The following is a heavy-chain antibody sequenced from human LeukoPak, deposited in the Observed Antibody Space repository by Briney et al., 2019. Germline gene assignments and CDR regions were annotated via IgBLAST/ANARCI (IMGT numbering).Heavy chain of an antibody. V-gene: IGHV1-2*06. CDR2: INPNSGGT. CDR1: GYTFTGYY. D-gene: IGHD3-3*01. CDR3: ARGLRFLEWARHYYYYMDV. J-gene: IGHJ6*03. Sequence: ASVKVSCKASGYTFTGYYMHGVRQAPGQGLEWMGRINPNSGGTNYAQKFQGRGTMTRDTAISTAYMELSRLRSADTAVYYCARGLRFLEWARHYYYYMDVWGKGTTVTVSS.